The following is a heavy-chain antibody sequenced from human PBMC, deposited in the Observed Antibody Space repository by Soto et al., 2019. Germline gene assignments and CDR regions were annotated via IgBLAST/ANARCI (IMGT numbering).Heavy chain of an antibody. D-gene: IGHD3-10*01. CDR3: ARAYSLWSTFGYYFDY. Sequence: SETLSLTCAVYGGSFSGYYWSWIRQPPGKGLEWIGEINHSGSTNYNPSLKSRVTISVDTSKNQFSRKLSSVTAADTAVYYCARAYSLWSTFGYYFDYWGQGTLVTVSS. CDR2: INHSGST. CDR1: GGSFSGYY. J-gene: IGHJ4*02. V-gene: IGHV4-34*01.